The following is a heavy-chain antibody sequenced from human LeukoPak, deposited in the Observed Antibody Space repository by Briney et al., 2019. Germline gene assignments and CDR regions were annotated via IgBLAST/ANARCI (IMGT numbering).Heavy chain of an antibody. CDR2: IIPILGTA. J-gene: IGHJ4*02. CDR3: ARDYGYYDSSGYFDY. CDR1: GGTFSSYA. D-gene: IGHD3-22*01. Sequence: SVKVSCKASGGTFSSYAISWVRQAPGQGLEWMGGIIPILGTANYAQKFQGRVTITADESTSTAYMELSSLRSEDTAVYYCARDYGYYDSSGYFDYWGQGTLVTVSS. V-gene: IGHV1-69*13.